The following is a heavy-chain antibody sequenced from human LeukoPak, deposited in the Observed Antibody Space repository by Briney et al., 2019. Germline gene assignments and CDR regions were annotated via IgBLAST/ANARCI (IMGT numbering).Heavy chain of an antibody. CDR1: GYTFTSYD. D-gene: IGHD2-15*01. CDR2: MNPNSGNT. Sequence: GSVKVSCKASGYTFTSYDINWVRQATGQGLKWMGWMNPNSGNTGYAQKFQGRVTITRNTSISTAYMELSSLRSEDTAVYYCARVVVVVVGGGYYYYYMDVWGKGTTVTVSS. CDR3: ARVVVVVVGGGYYYYYMDV. J-gene: IGHJ6*03. V-gene: IGHV1-8*03.